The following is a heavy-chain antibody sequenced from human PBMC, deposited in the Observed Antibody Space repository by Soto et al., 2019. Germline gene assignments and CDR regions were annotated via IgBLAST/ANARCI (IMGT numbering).Heavy chain of an antibody. CDR2: ISAYNGDT. J-gene: IGHJ4*02. Sequence: ASVKVSCKTSGYTFTNYGITWVRQAPGQGLKWMGWISAYNGDTNYAQKFQGRVIMTTDASTTTAYMELRSLRSDDTAVYYCARDAIRGSAAMKTYWGLGTLVTVSS. V-gene: IGHV1-18*04. CDR3: ARDAIRGSAAMKTY. CDR1: GYTFTNYG.